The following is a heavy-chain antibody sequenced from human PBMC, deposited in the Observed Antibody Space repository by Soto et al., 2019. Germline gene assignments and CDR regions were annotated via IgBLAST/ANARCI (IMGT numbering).Heavy chain of an antibody. CDR1: GFTFSTYW. CDR2: INTDGIST. CDR3: TRDVGSGSYHLNWFDP. V-gene: IGHV3-74*01. D-gene: IGHD3-10*01. J-gene: IGHJ5*02. Sequence: EVQLVESGGGLVQPGGSLRLSCAASGFTFSTYWMHWVRQAPGKGLVWLSRINTDGISTTYADSVKGRFTISRDNAKNTLYLQMSSQRAEDTAVYYCTRDVGSGSYHLNWFDPWGQGTLVTVSS.